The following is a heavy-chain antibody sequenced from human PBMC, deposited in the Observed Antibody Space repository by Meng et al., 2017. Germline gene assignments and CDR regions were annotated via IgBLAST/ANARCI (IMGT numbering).Heavy chain of an antibody. CDR2: IYSGGST. V-gene: IGHV3-53*04. CDR1: GFTVSSNY. D-gene: IGHD1-26*01. J-gene: IGHJ4*02. Sequence: GGSLRLSCAASGFTVSSNYMSWVRQAPGKGLEWVSVIYSGGSTYYADSVKGRFTISRHNSKNTLYLQMNSLRAEDTAVYYCASYSGSYVKRGGDVSSDYWGQGTLVTVSS. CDR3: ASYSGSYVKRGGDVSSDY.